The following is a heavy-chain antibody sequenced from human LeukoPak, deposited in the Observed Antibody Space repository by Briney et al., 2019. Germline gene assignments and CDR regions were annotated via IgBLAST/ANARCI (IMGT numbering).Heavy chain of an antibody. CDR1: GFSFSTYW. CDR3: AKGGREIYCSSISCPYRYMDV. V-gene: IGHV3-7*01. Sequence: PGGSLRLSCVASGFSFSTYWMDWVRQAPGKGLEWVATIRQDGNDIYYADSVKGRFTISRDNSKNTLYLQMNSLRAEDTAVYYCAKGGREIYCSSISCPYRYMDVWGKGTTVTVSS. J-gene: IGHJ6*03. CDR2: IRQDGNDI. D-gene: IGHD2-2*01.